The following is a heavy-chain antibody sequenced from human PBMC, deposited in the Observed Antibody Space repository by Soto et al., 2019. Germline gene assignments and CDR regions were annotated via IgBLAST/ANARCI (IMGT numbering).Heavy chain of an antibody. CDR2: IYYSGST. V-gene: IGHV4-59*01. CDR3: ARGYYDFWSGSYYYYYYGMDV. Sequence: PSETLSLTCTVSGGSINSYYWSWIRQPPGKGLEWIGYIYYSGSTNYNPSLKSRATISVDTSKNQFSLKLSSVTAADTAVYYCARGYYDFWSGSYYYYYYGMDVWGQGTTVTVSS. J-gene: IGHJ6*02. D-gene: IGHD3-3*01. CDR1: GGSINSYY.